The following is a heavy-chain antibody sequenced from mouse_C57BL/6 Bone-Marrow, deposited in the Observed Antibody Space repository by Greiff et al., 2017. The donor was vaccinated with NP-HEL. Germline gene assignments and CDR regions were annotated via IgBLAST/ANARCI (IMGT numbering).Heavy chain of an antibody. CDR2: IRSKSSNYAT. V-gene: IGHV10-3*01. D-gene: IGHD2-2*01. Sequence: EVQLVESGGGLVQPKGSLKLSCAASGFTFNTYAMHWVRQAPGKGLEWVARIRSKSSNYATYYADSVKDRLTISRDDSQSMLYLQMNNLKTEDTAMYYCVRGGAYGYDGYWYFDVWGTGTTVTVSS. J-gene: IGHJ1*03. CDR1: GFTFNTYA. CDR3: VRGGAYGYDGYWYFDV.